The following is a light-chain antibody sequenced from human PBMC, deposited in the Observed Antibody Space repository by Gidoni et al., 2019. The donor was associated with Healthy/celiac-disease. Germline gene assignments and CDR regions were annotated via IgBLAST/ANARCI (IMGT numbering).Light chain of an antibody. Sequence: EIVLTQSPGTLSLSPGERATLSCRASQSVSSSYLAWYQQKPGQAPRLLIYGASSRATGIPDRFSGSGSGTDFTLTISRLEPEDFAVYYCQQYGSSPVXGXTKVEIK. CDR3: QQYGSSP. V-gene: IGKV3-20*01. J-gene: IGKJ4*01. CDR2: GAS. CDR1: QSVSSSY.